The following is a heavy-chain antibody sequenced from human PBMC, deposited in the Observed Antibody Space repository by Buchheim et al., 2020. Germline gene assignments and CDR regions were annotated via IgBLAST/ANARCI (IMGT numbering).Heavy chain of an antibody. V-gene: IGHV3-48*03. Sequence: EVHLVESGGGLVQPGGSLRLSCAASGFTFSSYEMNWVRQAPGKGLERVPYISSSGSTIYYTDSLKARFTISRDNAKNSLYLQMNSLRAEDTAVYYCARDSHDFWREGYYNYYMDVWGKGTT. CDR2: ISSSGSTI. D-gene: IGHD3-3*01. CDR1: GFTFSSYE. CDR3: ARDSHDFWREGYYNYYMDV. J-gene: IGHJ6*03.